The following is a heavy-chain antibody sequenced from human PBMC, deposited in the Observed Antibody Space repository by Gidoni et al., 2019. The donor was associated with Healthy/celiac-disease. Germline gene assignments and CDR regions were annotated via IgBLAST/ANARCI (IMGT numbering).Heavy chain of an antibody. V-gene: IGHV2-70*01. Sequence: QVTLRESGPALVKPTQTLTLTCTFSGFSLSTSGMCVSWIRQPPGKALEWLALIDWDDDKYYSTSLKTRLTISKDTSKNQVVLTMTNMDPVDTATYYCARAHYGGNSVDFDYWGQGTLVTVSS. J-gene: IGHJ4*02. CDR3: ARAHYGGNSVDFDY. CDR1: GFSLSTSGMC. D-gene: IGHD4-17*01. CDR2: IDWDDDK.